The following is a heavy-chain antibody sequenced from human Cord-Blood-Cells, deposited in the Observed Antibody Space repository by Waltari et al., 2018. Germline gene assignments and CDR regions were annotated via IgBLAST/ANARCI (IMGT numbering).Heavy chain of an antibody. Sequence: QVQLVQSGAEVKKPGASVKVSCKVSGYTLTELYMHWVRQAPGKGLEWMGGFDPEDGETIYAQKFQGRVTMTEDTSTDTAYMELSSLRSEDTAVYYCATVNSYGRKYHYWYFDLWGRGTLVTVSS. CDR1: GYTLTELY. CDR3: ATVNSYGRKYHYWYFDL. V-gene: IGHV1-24*01. CDR2: FDPEDGET. J-gene: IGHJ2*01. D-gene: IGHD5-18*01.